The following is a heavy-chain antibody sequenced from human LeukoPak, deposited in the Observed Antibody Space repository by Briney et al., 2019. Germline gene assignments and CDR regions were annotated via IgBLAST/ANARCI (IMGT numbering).Heavy chain of an antibody. D-gene: IGHD3-22*01. CDR1: GFTVSSNY. V-gene: IGHV3-53*01. CDR2: IYIGGST. Sequence: GGSLRLSCAASGFTVSSNYMSWVRQSPGKGLEWVSFIYIGGSTYYANSVKGPFTISRDNSKNTLYLQMNSLRAEDTAVYYCARIPIVLITSGGYWGQGTLVTVSS. CDR3: ARIPIVLITSGGY. J-gene: IGHJ4*02.